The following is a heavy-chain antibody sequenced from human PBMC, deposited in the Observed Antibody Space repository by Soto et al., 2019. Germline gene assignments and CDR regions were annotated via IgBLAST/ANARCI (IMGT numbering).Heavy chain of an antibody. CDR2: ISYDGSNK. V-gene: IGHV3-30-3*01. J-gene: IGHJ4*02. Sequence: GGSLRLSCAASGFTFSSYAMHWVRQAPGKGLEWVAVISYDGSNKYYADSVKGRFTISRDNSKNTLYLQMNSLRAEDTAVYYCARDYRAGKDYWGQGTLVTVSS. CDR3: ARDYRAGKDY. CDR1: GFTFSSYA.